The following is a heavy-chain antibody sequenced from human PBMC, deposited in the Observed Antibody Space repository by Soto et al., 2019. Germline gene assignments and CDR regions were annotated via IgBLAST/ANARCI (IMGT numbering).Heavy chain of an antibody. CDR2: INHSGST. J-gene: IGHJ4*02. D-gene: IGHD2-2*02. CDR3: AKYCSSTSCYTGFDY. V-gene: IGHV4-34*01. Sequence: SETLSLTCAVYGGSFSGYYWSWIRQPPGKGLEWIGEINHSGSTNYNPSLKSRVTISVDTSKNQFSLKLSSVTAADTAVYYCAKYCSSTSCYTGFDYWGRGTLVTVSS. CDR1: GGSFSGYY.